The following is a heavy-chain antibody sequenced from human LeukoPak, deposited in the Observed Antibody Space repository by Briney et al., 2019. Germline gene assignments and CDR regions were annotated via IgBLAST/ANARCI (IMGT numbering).Heavy chain of an antibody. CDR3: ARDRGSYRFDY. V-gene: IGHV4-39*07. D-gene: IGHD1-26*01. J-gene: IGHJ4*02. CDR2: IYYSGST. Sequence: SETLSLTCTISGGSISSYYWGWIRQPPGKGLEWIGSIYYSGSTYYSPSLKSRVTISVDTSENQFSLKLNSVTAADTAVYYCARDRGSYRFDYWGQGTLVTVSS. CDR1: GGSISSYY.